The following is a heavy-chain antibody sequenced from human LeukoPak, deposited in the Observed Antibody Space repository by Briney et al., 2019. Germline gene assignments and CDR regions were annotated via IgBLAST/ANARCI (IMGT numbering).Heavy chain of an antibody. CDR1: GFTVSSNY. CDR2: IYGGGNT. D-gene: IGHD5-18*01. J-gene: IGHJ3*02. V-gene: IGHV3-53*01. Sequence: HPGGSLRLSCAASGFTVSSNYMSWVRQAPGKGLEWVSIIYGGGNTYYTDSVRGRFTISRDNSKNTLYLQMDSLRAEDTAVYFCAGIQQWTWRSFDIWGQGTVVTVSS. CDR3: AGIQQWTWRSFDI.